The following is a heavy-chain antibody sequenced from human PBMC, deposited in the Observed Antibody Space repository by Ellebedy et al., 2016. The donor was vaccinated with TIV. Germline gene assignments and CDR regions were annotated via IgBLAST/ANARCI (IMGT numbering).Heavy chain of an antibody. CDR1: GYIFTSYD. CDR2: MNPNSGNT. CDR3: ARTHYYYNMDA. V-gene: IGHV1-8*01. J-gene: IGHJ6*03. Sequence: ASVKVSCXASGYIFTSYDINWVRQATGQGLEWMGWMNPNSGNTGYAQKFQGRVTMSRNTSISTAYMELKSLRSEDTAVYYCARTHYYYNMDAWGKGTTVTVSS.